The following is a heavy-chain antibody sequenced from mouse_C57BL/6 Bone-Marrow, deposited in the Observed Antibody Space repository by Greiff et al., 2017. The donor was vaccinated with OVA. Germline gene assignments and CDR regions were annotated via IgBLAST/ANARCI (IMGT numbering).Heavy chain of an antibody. J-gene: IGHJ2*01. Sequence: QVQLQQPGAELVKPGASVKVSCKASGYTFTSYWMHWVKQRPGQGLEWIGDIYPGSGSTNYNEKFKSKATLTVDTSSSTAYMQLSSLTSEDSAVYYCAREDYYGSSYYYFDYWGQGTTLTVSS. D-gene: IGHD1-1*01. CDR2: IYPGSGST. CDR1: GYTFTSYW. CDR3: AREDYYGSSYYYFDY. V-gene: IGHV1-55*01.